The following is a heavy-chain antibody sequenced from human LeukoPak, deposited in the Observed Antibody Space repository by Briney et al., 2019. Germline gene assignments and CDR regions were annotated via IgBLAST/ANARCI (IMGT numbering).Heavy chain of an antibody. CDR1: GFTFSTFG. Sequence: GGSLRLSCAASGFTFSTFGMHWVRQAPGKGLEWVAIILHDASYKYYADSVKGRFTISRDNSRNTLYLQMNSLRAEDTAVYYCAKEDSVGGFFDSWGQGTLVTVSS. CDR3: AKEDSVGGFFDS. J-gene: IGHJ4*03. V-gene: IGHV3-30*18. CDR2: ILHDASYK. D-gene: IGHD1-26*01.